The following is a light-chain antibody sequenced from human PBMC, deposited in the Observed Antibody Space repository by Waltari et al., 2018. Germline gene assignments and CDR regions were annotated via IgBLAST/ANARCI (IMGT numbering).Light chain of an antibody. CDR3: SSYTSDSTIV. CDR1: GRDVGNYNF. Sequence: QSALTQPASVSGSPGPSTTLPCIGTGRDVGNYNFFSWYQCHPGQAPKLMIYDVTERPLGVSDRVSGSKSGNTASLTISGLQTEDEAFYYCSSYTSDSTIVFGGGTRLTVL. CDR2: DVT. V-gene: IGLV2-14*03. J-gene: IGLJ3*02.